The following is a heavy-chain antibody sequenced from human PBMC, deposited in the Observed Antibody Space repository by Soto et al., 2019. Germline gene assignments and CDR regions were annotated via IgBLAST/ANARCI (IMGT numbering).Heavy chain of an antibody. V-gene: IGHV3-7*05. Sequence: EVQLVESGGGLVQPGGSLRLSCAASEFTFICSWMKWVRQAPGRGLAWVATIKQDGSEKYYVDSAKGRFTISRDTAKNSLYLQMNSLRAEDTAVYYCATSGGYWGQGTLVTVSS. J-gene: IGHJ4*02. CDR2: IKQDGSEK. CDR1: EFTFICSW. CDR3: ATSGGY. D-gene: IGHD3-10*01.